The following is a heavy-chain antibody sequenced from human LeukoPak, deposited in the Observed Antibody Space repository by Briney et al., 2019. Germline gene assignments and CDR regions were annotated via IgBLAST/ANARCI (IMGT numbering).Heavy chain of an antibody. CDR1: GYSFTNYW. CDR2: INPDDTNI. V-gene: IGHV5-51*01. J-gene: IGHJ4*02. D-gene: IGHD1-1*01. Sequence: GESLKISCKASGYSFTNYWIGWVRQMPGKGLEWVAMINPDDTNIAYSPSFQGQVTISADRSISTAYLQWSSLKASDIAMYYCARPRRAERDEDFWGQGTLVTVSS. CDR3: ARPRRAERDEDF.